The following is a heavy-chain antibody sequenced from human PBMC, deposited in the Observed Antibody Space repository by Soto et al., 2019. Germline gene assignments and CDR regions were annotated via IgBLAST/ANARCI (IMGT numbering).Heavy chain of an antibody. Sequence: QVQLQESGPGLVKPSQTLSLTCTVSGGSISSGDYYWSWIRQPPGKGLEWIGYIYYSGSTYYNPSLKSRVTISVDTSKNQFSLKLSSVTAADTAVYYCARASSGGFLEWLLVPWTLDPWGQGTLVTVSS. V-gene: IGHV4-30-4*01. J-gene: IGHJ5*02. CDR3: ARASSGGFLEWLLVPWTLDP. D-gene: IGHD3-3*01. CDR2: IYYSGST. CDR1: GGSISSGDYY.